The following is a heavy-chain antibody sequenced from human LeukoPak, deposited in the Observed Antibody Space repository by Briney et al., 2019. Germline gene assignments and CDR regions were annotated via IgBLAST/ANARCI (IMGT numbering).Heavy chain of an antibody. CDR1: GYSFTSYW. Sequence: GESLKISCKGFGYSFTSYWITWVRQMPGKGLEYMGRIDPSDSYIQYSPSSQGHVTISVDKSISTAYLQWSSLKASDSAMYHCARHSGGYDLDYWGQGTLVTVSS. V-gene: IGHV5-10-1*01. D-gene: IGHD5-12*01. CDR2: IDPSDSYI. J-gene: IGHJ4*02. CDR3: ARHSGGYDLDY.